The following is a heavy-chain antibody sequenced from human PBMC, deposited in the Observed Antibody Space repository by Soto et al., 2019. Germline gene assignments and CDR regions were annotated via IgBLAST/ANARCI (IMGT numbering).Heavy chain of an antibody. CDR3: AASCVGCGGFNYYGMDV. V-gene: IGHV4-31*02. Sequence: SETLSLTCTVSGGSISSGGYYWRWIRKHPGQGLEWIGYIYYSGSIYYNPSLKSRVTISVDTSKNQFSLKLSSVTAADTAVYYCAASCVGCGGFNYYGMDVWGQGTTVTVSS. J-gene: IGHJ6*02. D-gene: IGHD2-21*01. CDR1: GGSISSGGYY. CDR2: IYYSGSI.